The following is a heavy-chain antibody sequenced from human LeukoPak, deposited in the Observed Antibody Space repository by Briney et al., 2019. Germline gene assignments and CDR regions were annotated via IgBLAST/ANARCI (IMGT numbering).Heavy chain of an antibody. CDR1: GYGFTNYW. Sequence: GESLKISCKASGYGFTNYWIGWVRQVPGQGLEWLGIIYGGDSETRYNPSFQGQVTFSVDKSINTAYLQWSSLKTSDTAIYYCAASPGELFLDDWGQGSLISVSS. V-gene: IGHV5-51*01. CDR3: AASPGELFLDD. J-gene: IGHJ4*02. CDR2: IYGGDSET. D-gene: IGHD3-10*01.